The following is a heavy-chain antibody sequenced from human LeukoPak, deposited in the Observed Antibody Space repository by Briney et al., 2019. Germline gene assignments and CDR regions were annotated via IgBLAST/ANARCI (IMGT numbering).Heavy chain of an antibody. CDR2: INPSGGSA. Sequence: ASVKVPCKASGYTFTSYYMHWVQQPPGQGLEGMGLINPSGGSASYARKFQGRVTMTRDMSTSTVYMELSSLRSEDTAVYYCARGIYCGGDCYSYYFDYWGQGTLVTVSS. D-gene: IGHD2-21*02. CDR3: ARGIYCGGDCYSYYFDY. J-gene: IGHJ4*02. V-gene: IGHV1-46*01. CDR1: GYTFTSYY.